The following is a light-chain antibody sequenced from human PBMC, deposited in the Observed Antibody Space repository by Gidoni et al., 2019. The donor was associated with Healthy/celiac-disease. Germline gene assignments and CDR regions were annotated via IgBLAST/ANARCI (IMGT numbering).Light chain of an antibody. Sequence: EIVLTQSPATLSLSPGERATLSCRASQSVSSYLAWYQQKPGQAPMLLIYDASNRATGIPARFSGSGSGTDFTLTISSLEPEDFAVYYCQQRSNWPPTFGGXTKVEIK. V-gene: IGKV3-11*01. J-gene: IGKJ4*01. CDR3: QQRSNWPPT. CDR2: DAS. CDR1: QSVSSY.